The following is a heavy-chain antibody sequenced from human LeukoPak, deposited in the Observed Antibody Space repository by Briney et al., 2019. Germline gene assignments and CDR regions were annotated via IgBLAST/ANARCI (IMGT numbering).Heavy chain of an antibody. Sequence: GRSLRLSCAASGFTFSSYAMHWVRQAPGKGLEWVSAISGSGGSTYYADSVKGRFTISRDNSKNTLYLQMNSLRAEDTAVYYCAKKYQLLYFDYWGQGTLVTVSS. D-gene: IGHD2-2*01. CDR2: ISGSGGST. CDR3: AKKYQLLYFDY. J-gene: IGHJ4*02. CDR1: GFTFSSYA. V-gene: IGHV3-23*01.